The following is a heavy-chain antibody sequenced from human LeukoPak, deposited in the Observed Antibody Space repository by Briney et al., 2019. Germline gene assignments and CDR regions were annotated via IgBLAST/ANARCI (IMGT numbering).Heavy chain of an antibody. CDR2: ISSSGSTI. Sequence: PSETLSLTCTVSGYSISSGYYWGWIRQPPGKGLEWVSYISSSGSTIYYADSVKGRFTISRDNAKNSLYLQMNSLRAEDTAVYYCARDEHFWGQGTLVTVSS. J-gene: IGHJ4*02. CDR1: GYSISSGYY. V-gene: IGHV3-11*04. D-gene: IGHD1/OR15-1a*01. CDR3: ARDEHF.